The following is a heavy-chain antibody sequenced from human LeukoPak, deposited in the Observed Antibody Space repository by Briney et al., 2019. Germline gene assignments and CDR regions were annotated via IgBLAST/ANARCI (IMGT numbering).Heavy chain of an antibody. CDR3: ARPNWPYWYFDL. CDR1: GGSISSYY. V-gene: IGHV4-59*08. CDR2: IYYSGST. Sequence: SETLSLTCTVSGGSISSYYWSWIRQPPGKGLEWIGYIYYSGSTNYNPSLKSRVTISVDTSKNQFSLKLSSVTAADTAVYYCARPNWPYWYFDLWGRGTLVTVSS. J-gene: IGHJ2*01. D-gene: IGHD7-27*01.